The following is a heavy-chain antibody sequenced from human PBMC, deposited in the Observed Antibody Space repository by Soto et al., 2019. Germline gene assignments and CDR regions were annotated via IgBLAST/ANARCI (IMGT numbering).Heavy chain of an antibody. CDR2: INHSGST. V-gene: IGHV4-34*01. Sequence: SETLSLTCAVYGGSFSGYYWSWIRQPPGKGLEWIGEINHSGSTNYNPSLKSRVTISVDTSKNQFSLKLSSVTAADTAVYYCARPRLYCSGGSCYSAQSFDIWGQGTMVTVSS. CDR3: ARPRLYCSGGSCYSAQSFDI. J-gene: IGHJ3*02. CDR1: GGSFSGYY. D-gene: IGHD2-15*01.